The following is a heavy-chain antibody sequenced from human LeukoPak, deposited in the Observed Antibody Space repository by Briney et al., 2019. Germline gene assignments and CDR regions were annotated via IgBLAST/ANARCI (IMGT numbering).Heavy chain of an antibody. CDR3: AREPPYSSSWTVFDS. V-gene: IGHV3-21*01. D-gene: IGHD6-13*01. Sequence: GGSLRLSCAASGFTFSSYAMSWVRQAPGKGLEWVSSISGSGTNTDYADSVKGRFTISRDNAKNSLYLQMNSLRAEDSALYYCAREPPYSSSWTVFDSWGQGTLVTVSS. CDR2: ISGSGTNT. CDR1: GFTFSSYA. J-gene: IGHJ4*02.